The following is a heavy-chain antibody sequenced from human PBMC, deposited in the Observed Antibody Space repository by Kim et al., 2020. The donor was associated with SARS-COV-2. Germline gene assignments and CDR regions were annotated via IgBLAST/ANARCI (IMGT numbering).Heavy chain of an antibody. CDR2: IRSKVKGDAT. D-gene: IGHD3-10*01. CDR1: AFSVSDSD. V-gene: IGHV3-73*01. Sequence: GGSLRLSCAASAFSVSDSDMHWVRQASGKGPEWIGRIRSKVKGDATAYSPSVKGRFLISRDDSDNTAYLQMNSLRTEDTAVYYCTRGFGELLDYYYFYM. CDR3: TRGFGELLDYYYFYM. J-gene: IGHJ6*03.